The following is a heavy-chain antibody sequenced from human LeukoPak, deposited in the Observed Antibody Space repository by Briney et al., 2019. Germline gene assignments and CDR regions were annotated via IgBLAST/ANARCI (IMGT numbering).Heavy chain of an antibody. CDR3: ARDKGGSSSLDY. CDR2: IYSTGST. D-gene: IGHD6-13*01. J-gene: IGHJ4*02. CDR1: SGSIRSYY. Sequence: SETLSLTCSVSSGSIRSYYWNWIRQPAGQGLEWIGRIYSTGSTNYNPSLKSRVTMSIDTSKKQLSLKVNSVTAADTAVYYCARDKGGSSSLDYWGKGTLVTVSS. V-gene: IGHV4-4*07.